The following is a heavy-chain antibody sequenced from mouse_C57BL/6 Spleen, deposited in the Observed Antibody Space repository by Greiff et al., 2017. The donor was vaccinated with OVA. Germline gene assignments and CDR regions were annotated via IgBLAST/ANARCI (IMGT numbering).Heavy chain of an antibody. CDR1: GYTFTDYY. CDR2: INPYNGGT. V-gene: IGHV1-19*01. D-gene: IGHD1-1*01. J-gene: IGHJ3*01. CDR3: ARSYYYGSSSWFAY. Sequence: EVKLMESGPVLVKPGASVKMSCKASGYTFTDYYMNWVKQSHGKSLEWIGVINPYNGGTSYNQKFKGKATLTVDKSSSTAYMELNSLTSEDSAVYYCARSYYYGSSSWFAYWGQGTLVTVSA.